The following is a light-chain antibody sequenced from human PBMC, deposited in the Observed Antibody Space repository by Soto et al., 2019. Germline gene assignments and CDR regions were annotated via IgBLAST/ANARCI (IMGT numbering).Light chain of an antibody. CDR1: SSDVGGYNY. CDR2: EVN. CDR3: SSYTSSSTLV. Sequence: QSALTQPASVSGSPGQSITISCTGTSSDVGGYNYVSWYQQHPGKAPKLMIFEVNNRPSGVPNRFSGSKSGITASLTISGLQADDEADYYCSSYTSSSTLVFGGGTKVTVL. J-gene: IGLJ2*01. V-gene: IGLV2-14*01.